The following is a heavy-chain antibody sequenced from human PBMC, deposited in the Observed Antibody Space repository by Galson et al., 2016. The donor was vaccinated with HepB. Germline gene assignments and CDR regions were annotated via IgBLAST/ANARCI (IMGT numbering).Heavy chain of an antibody. CDR2: IYPGDSDT. Sequence: QSGAEVKKPGESLKISCKGSGYSFTSYWIGWVRQMPGKGLEWMGIIYPGDSDTRYSPSFQGQVTISADKSISPAYLQWSSLKASDTAMYYCAIPYYDSSGYYWGFDYWGQGTLVTVSS. J-gene: IGHJ4*02. CDR3: AIPYYDSSGYYWGFDY. CDR1: GYSFTSYW. V-gene: IGHV5-51*01. D-gene: IGHD3-22*01.